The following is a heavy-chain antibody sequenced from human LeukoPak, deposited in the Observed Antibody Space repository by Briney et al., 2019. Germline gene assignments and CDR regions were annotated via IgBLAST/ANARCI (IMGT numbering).Heavy chain of an antibody. Sequence: ASVKVSCKASGYTFTSYDINWVRQATGQGLKWMGWMNPNSGNTGYAQKFQGRVTITRNTSISTAYMELSSLRSEDTAVYYCARGHVVVVAAPYYYYYMDVWGKGTTVTVSS. CDR2: MNPNSGNT. J-gene: IGHJ6*03. CDR3: ARGHVVVVAAPYYYYYMDV. D-gene: IGHD2-15*01. V-gene: IGHV1-8*03. CDR1: GYTFTSYD.